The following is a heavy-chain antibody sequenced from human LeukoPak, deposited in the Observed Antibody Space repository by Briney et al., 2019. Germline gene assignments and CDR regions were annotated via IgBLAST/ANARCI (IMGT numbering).Heavy chain of an antibody. CDR2: ISGSSANT. CDR1: GFTFSSYA. Sequence: PGGSLRLSCAASGFTFSSYAMTWVRQAPGKGLEWVSAISGSSANTYYADSVKGRFTISRDNSESTLYLQMSSLRAEDTAVYYCAKDPVFHGDSVFSFGDYWGQGTLVTVSS. D-gene: IGHD4-17*01. J-gene: IGHJ4*02. V-gene: IGHV3-23*01. CDR3: AKDPVFHGDSVFSFGDY.